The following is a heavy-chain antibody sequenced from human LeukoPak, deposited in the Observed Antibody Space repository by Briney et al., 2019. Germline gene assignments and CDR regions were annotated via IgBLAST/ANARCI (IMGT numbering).Heavy chain of an antibody. CDR1: GGSISSGSYY. V-gene: IGHV4-61*02. J-gene: IGHJ3*02. D-gene: IGHD3-16*01. CDR3: ARYGPPRQRGVRGAFDI. Sequence: SETLSLTCTVSGGSISSGSYYWSWIRQPAGKGLEWIGRIYTSESTNYNPSLKSRVTISVDTSKNQFSLKLSSMTAADTAVYYCARYGPPRQRGVRGAFDIWGQGTMVTVSS. CDR2: IYTSEST.